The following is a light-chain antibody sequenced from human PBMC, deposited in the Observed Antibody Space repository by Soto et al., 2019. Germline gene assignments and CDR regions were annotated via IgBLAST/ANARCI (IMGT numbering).Light chain of an antibody. CDR2: EVT. CDR1: SSDVGIYNY. J-gene: IGLJ2*01. V-gene: IGLV2-8*01. CDR3: SSYGGSNNLI. Sequence: QSALTQPPSASGSPGQSVTSSCTGTSSDVGIYNYVSWYQQHPGEAPKLMIYEVTKRPSGVPDRFSGSKSGNTASLTVSGLQAEDEADYYCSSYGGSNNLIFGGGTKLTVL.